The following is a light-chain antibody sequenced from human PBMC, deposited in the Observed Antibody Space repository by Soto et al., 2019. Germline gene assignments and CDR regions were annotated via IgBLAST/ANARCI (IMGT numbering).Light chain of an antibody. CDR3: QQYNNWGT. V-gene: IGKV3-15*01. CDR1: QSVSSN. CDR2: GAS. Sequence: EIVMTQSPATLSVSPGERATLSCRASQSVSSNLAWYQQEPGQAPRLLIYGASTRATGIPARFSGSGSGTEFTLTISSLQSEDFAVYYCQQYNNWGTFGQGTKVEIK. J-gene: IGKJ1*01.